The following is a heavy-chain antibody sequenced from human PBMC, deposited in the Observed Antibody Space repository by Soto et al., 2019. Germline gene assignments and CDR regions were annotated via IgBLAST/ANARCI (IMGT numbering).Heavy chain of an antibody. J-gene: IGHJ6*02. CDR3: ARDGPEKDDFWSGLYLNYYYYYGMDV. Sequence: AVGSLRLSCAASGFTFSSYGMHWVRQAPGKGLEWVAVIWYDGSNKYYADSVKGRFTISRDNSKNTLYLQMNSLRAEDTAVYYCARDGPEKDDFWSGLYLNYYYYYGMDVWGQGTTVTVSS. V-gene: IGHV3-33*01. CDR1: GFTFSSYG. D-gene: IGHD3-3*01. CDR2: IWYDGSNK.